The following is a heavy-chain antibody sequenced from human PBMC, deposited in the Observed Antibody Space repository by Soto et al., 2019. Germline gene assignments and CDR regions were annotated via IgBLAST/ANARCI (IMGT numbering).Heavy chain of an antibody. V-gene: IGHV1-69*01. CDR2: IIPIFGTG. CDR3: AKVRYSSPMGYYYGMDV. CDR1: RVAFSKFI. D-gene: IGHD6-19*01. Sequence: QAQLEQSGGEVKKPGSSVKVSCKASRVAFSKFIVTWVRQAPGLGLEWVGGIIPIFGTGNYAQEFQGRVTITADESTSTSYMDVNNLRSEDTAVYYCAKVRYSSPMGYYYGMDVWGQGTTVTVSS. J-gene: IGHJ6*02.